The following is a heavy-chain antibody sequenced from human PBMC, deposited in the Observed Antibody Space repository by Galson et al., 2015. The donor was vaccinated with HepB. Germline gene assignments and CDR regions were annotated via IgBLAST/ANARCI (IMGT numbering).Heavy chain of an antibody. V-gene: IGHV3-23*01. D-gene: IGHD6-19*01. CDR3: AKPKTHSSGWYNFAY. J-gene: IGHJ4*02. Sequence: SLRLSCAASGFTFSSYAMSWVRQAPGKGLEWVSAISGSSGSTYYADSVKGRFTISRDNSKNTLYLQMNSLRAEDTAVYYCAKPKTHSSGWYNFAYWGQGTLVTVSS. CDR1: GFTFSSYA. CDR2: ISGSSGST.